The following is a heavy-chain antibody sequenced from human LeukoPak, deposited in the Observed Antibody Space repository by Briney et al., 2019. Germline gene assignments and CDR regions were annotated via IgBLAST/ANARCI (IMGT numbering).Heavy chain of an antibody. Sequence: PGRSLRLSCAASGFTFSSYGMHWVRQAPGKGLEWVAVIWYDGSNKYYAGSVKGRFTISRDNSKNTLYLQMNSLRAEDTAVYYCARDVYYDSSGYLDYWGQGTLVTVSS. CDR1: GFTFSSYG. J-gene: IGHJ4*02. V-gene: IGHV3-33*01. CDR3: ARDVYYDSSGYLDY. D-gene: IGHD3-22*01. CDR2: IWYDGSNK.